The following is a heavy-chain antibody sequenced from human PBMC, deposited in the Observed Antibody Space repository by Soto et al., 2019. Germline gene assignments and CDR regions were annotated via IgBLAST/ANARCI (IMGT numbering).Heavy chain of an antibody. D-gene: IGHD2-15*01. CDR3: ARDGYWGSAPCYRYYGMDV. V-gene: IGHV4-4*07. Sequence: QVQLQESGPGLVKSSETLSLTCNVSGSDISNYYWSWIRQPAGKGLEWIGRRAGGGGATYNPSLRSRVTMSVDTSQSQISLSLKSVTAADSAVYYCARDGYWGSAPCYRYYGMDVWGQGTTVTVSS. CDR1: GSDISNYY. CDR2: RAGGGGA. J-gene: IGHJ6*02.